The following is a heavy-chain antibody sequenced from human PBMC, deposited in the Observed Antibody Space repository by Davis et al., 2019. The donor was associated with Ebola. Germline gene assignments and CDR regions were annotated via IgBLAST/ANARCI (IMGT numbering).Heavy chain of an antibody. CDR2: ISAYNGNT. J-gene: IGHJ4*02. CDR3: ARGKWELLYFDY. D-gene: IGHD1-26*01. Sequence: ASVQVSCKASRYTFTSYGISWVRQAPGQGLEWMGWISAYNGNTNYAQKLQGRVTMTTDTSTSTAYMELRSLRSDDTAVYYCARGKWELLYFDYWGQGTLVTVSS. V-gene: IGHV1-18*01. CDR1: RYTFTSYG.